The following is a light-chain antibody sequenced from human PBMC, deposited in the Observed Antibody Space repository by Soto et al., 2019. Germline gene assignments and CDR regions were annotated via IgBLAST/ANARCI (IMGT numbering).Light chain of an antibody. CDR2: LGS. CDR1: QSLLHSNGYNY. V-gene: IGKV2-28*01. CDR3: MQALQNPLT. J-gene: IGKJ4*01. Sequence: DIVMTQSPLSLPATPGEPASISCRSSQSLLHSNGYNYLDWYLQKPGQSPQLLIYLGSNRASGVPDRFSGSGSGKDFTLKISRVEAEDVGVYCCMQALQNPLTLGGGTKVDIK.